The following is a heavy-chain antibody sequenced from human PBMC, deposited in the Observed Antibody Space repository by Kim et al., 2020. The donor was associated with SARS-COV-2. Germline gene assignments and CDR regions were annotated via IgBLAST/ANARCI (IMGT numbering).Heavy chain of an antibody. CDR2: ISSSSSTI. V-gene: IGHV3-48*02. D-gene: IGHD2-2*01. CDR1: GFTFSSYS. J-gene: IGHJ6*02. Sequence: GGSLRLSCAASGFTFSSYSMNWVRQAPGKGLEWVSYISSSSSTIYYADSVKGRFTISRDNAKNSLYLQMNSLRDEDTAVYYCARDKDCSSTRCYLYYYYGMDVWGQGTTVTVSS. CDR3: ARDKDCSSTRCYLYYYYGMDV.